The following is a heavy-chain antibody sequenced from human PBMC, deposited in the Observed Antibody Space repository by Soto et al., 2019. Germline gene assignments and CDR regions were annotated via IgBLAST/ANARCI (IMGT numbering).Heavy chain of an antibody. D-gene: IGHD5-12*01. CDR2: IIPIFGTA. V-gene: IGHV1-69*13. Sequence: SVKVSCKASGGTFSSYAISWVRQAPGQGLEWMGGIIPIFGTANYAQKFQGRVTITADESTSTAYMELSSLRSEDTAVYYCARKVGSGYGQGYYYGMDVWGQGTTVTVSS. CDR1: GGTFSSYA. J-gene: IGHJ6*02. CDR3: ARKVGSGYGQGYYYGMDV.